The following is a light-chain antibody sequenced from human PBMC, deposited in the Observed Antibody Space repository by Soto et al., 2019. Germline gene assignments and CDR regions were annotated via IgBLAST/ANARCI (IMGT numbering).Light chain of an antibody. CDR3: QQRSNWFRT. CDR1: QNINVY. J-gene: IGKJ4*01. V-gene: IGKV1-39*01. Sequence: IQVTQSPSSLCPSVVDMVTITCLISQNINVYLNWYQQKPGTAPKLLIYAASSLESGVPSRFSGSGSGTNFTLTISSLQPEDFATYYCQQRSNWFRTFGGGTKVDIK. CDR2: AAS.